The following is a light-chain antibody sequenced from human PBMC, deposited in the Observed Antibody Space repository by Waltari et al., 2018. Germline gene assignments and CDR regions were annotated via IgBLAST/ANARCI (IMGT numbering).Light chain of an antibody. Sequence: DIVMTQSPDSLAVSLGERAAINCRSSQNVLYSSNNKNNLAWYQQKPAQPPKLLMYWASTRDSGVLDRFRVSGSGTDVSLTIICLQAEDVAVYYCQQHYSVPPTFGQGTKLEIK. CDR3: QQHYSVPPT. J-gene: IGKJ2*01. CDR1: QNVLYSSNNKNN. V-gene: IGKV4-1*01. CDR2: WAS.